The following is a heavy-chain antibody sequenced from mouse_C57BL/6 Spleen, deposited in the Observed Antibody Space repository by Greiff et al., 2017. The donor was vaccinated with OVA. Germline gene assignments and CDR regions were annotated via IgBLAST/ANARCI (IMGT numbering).Heavy chain of an antibody. CDR3: ARQDYQYAMDY. CDR2: IYPGDGDT. J-gene: IGHJ4*01. Sequence: VQLQQSGPELVKPGASVKISCKASGYAFSSSWMNWVKQRPGKGLEWIGRIYPGDGDTNYNGKFKGKATLTADKSSSTAYMQLSSLTSEDSAVYFCARQDYQYAMDYWGQGTSVTVSS. CDR1: GYAFSSSW. D-gene: IGHD2-4*01. V-gene: IGHV1-82*01.